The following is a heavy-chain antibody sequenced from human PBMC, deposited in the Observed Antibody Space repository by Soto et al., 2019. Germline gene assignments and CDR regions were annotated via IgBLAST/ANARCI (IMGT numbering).Heavy chain of an antibody. J-gene: IGHJ6*02. CDR3: ARESPKVRAPDV. CDR1: GGSISSGGYY. Sequence: QVQLQESGPGLVKPSQTLSLTCTVSGGSISSGGYYWSWIRQHPGKGLEWIGYIYYSGSTYYNPSLKCRVTLSVDTSKNQFSLKLSSVTAADTAVYYCARESPKVRAPDVWGQGTTVTVSS. D-gene: IGHD3-10*01. CDR2: IYYSGST. V-gene: IGHV4-31*03.